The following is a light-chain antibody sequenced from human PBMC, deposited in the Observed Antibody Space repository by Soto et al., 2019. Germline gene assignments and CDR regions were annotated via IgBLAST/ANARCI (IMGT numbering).Light chain of an antibody. J-gene: IGLJ3*02. CDR2: LNSDGSH. Sequence: QPVLTQSPSASASLGASVKLTCTLSSGHSSYAIAWHQQQPEKGPRYLLKLNSDGSHSKGDVIPDRFSGSSSGAERYLTISSLQYEDEADYYCQTWGTGIRGVFGGGTKLTVL. CDR1: SGHSSYA. V-gene: IGLV4-69*01. CDR3: QTWGTGIRGV.